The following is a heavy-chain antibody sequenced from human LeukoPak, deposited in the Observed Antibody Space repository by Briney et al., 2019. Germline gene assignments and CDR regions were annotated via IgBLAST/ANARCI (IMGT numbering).Heavy chain of an antibody. CDR3: ARALAAAPYYYYGMDV. J-gene: IGHJ6*02. D-gene: IGHD6-13*01. V-gene: IGHV7-4-1*02. Sequence: ASVKVSCTASGYTFTSYAMNWVRQAPGQGLEWMGWINTNTGNPTYAQGFTGRFVFSLDTSVSTAYLQISSLKAEDTAVYYCARALAAAPYYYYGMDVWGQGTTVTVSS. CDR2: INTNTGNP. CDR1: GYTFTSYA.